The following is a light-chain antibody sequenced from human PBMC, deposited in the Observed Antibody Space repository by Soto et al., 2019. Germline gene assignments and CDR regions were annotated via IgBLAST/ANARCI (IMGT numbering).Light chain of an antibody. V-gene: IGKV3-15*01. CDR2: GAS. Sequence: EIVMTQSAATLSVSAGERATLSWGASQSVSIDLAWYQQTHGQAPRLLIYGASTRATGIPVRFSGSGYGTEFNLTISSLQXEDFTVHYXQQYNXWPLTFGQGTKVDIK. CDR1: QSVSID. CDR3: QQYNXWPLT. J-gene: IGKJ1*01.